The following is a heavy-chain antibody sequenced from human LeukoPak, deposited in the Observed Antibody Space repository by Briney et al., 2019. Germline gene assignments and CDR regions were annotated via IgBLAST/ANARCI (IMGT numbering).Heavy chain of an antibody. J-gene: IGHJ6*04. CDR2: ISSSSSYI. V-gene: IGHV3-21*01. CDR1: GFTFSSYS. Sequence: TGGSLRLSCAASGFTFSSYSMNWVRQAPGKGPEWVSSISSSSSYIYYADSVKGRFTISRDNAKNSLYLQMNSLRAEDTAVYYCAELGITMIGGVWGKGTTVTISS. D-gene: IGHD3-10*02. CDR3: AELGITMIGGV.